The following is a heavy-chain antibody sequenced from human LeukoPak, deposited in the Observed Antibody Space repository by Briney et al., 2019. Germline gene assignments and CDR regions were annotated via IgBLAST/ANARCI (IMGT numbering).Heavy chain of an antibody. V-gene: IGHV1-69*04. Sequence: SVKVSCKASGGTFSSYAISWVRQAPGQELEWMGRIIPILGIANYAQKVQGRVTMTTDTSTSTAYMELRSLRSDDTAVYYCARGKMTTVTTRAFDIWGQGTMVTVSS. CDR2: IIPILGIA. J-gene: IGHJ3*02. CDR3: ARGKMTTVTTRAFDI. D-gene: IGHD4-11*01. CDR1: GGTFSSYA.